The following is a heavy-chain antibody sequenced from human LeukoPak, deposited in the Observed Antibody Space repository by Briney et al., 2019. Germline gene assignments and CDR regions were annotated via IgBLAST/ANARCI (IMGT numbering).Heavy chain of an antibody. V-gene: IGHV3-23*01. CDR3: ATNPSSWSFDY. J-gene: IGHJ4*02. CDR1: GFTFSSYA. CDR2: ISSSGAGT. D-gene: IGHD6-13*01. Sequence: PGGSLRLSCAASGFTFSSYAMSWVRQAPGKGLEWVSAISSSGAGTYYADSVKGRFTISRDNSKNTLYLQMHSLRAEDTAVYYCATNPSSWSFDYWGQGTLVTVSS.